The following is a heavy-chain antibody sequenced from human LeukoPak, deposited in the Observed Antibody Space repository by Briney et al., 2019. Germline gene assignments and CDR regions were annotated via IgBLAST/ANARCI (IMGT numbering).Heavy chain of an antibody. CDR1: GYTFRNYG. Sequence: GASVKVSCKTSGYTFRNYGITWVRQAPGQGLEWMGRISTFNGHTKYTQSLRDRVTLTTDSSTSTIYMELRSLRSDDTAVYYCARFNWELKHYYYYYMDVWGKGTTVTVSS. J-gene: IGHJ6*03. CDR2: ISTFNGHT. V-gene: IGHV1-18*01. CDR3: ARFNWELKHYYYYYMDV. D-gene: IGHD4-23*01.